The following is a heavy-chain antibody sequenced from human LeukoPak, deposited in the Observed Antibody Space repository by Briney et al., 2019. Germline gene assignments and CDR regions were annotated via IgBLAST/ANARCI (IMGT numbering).Heavy chain of an antibody. D-gene: IGHD5-12*01. V-gene: IGHV3-21*01. J-gene: IGHJ4*02. Sequence: GGSLRLSCAASGFTFSSYSMNWVRQAPGKGLEWVSSISSSSSYIYHADSVKGRFTISRDNAKNSLYLQMNSLRAEDTAVYYCARDWSSGYDYAFDYWGQGTLVTVSS. CDR3: ARDWSSGYDYAFDY. CDR2: ISSSSSYI. CDR1: GFTFSSYS.